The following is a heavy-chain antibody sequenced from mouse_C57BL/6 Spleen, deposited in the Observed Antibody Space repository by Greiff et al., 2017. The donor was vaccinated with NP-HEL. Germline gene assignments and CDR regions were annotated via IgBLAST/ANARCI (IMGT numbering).Heavy chain of an antibody. CDR1: GYTFTSYW. J-gene: IGHJ2*01. CDR2: INPSNGGT. Sequence: QVHVKQSGTELVKPGASVKLSCKASGYTFTSYWMHWVKQRPGQGLEWIGNINPSNGGTNYNEKFKSKATLTVDKSSSTAYMQLSSLTSEDSAVYYCARAYYSTYGDYWGQGTTLTVSS. D-gene: IGHD2-5*01. CDR3: ARAYYSTYGDY. V-gene: IGHV1-53*01.